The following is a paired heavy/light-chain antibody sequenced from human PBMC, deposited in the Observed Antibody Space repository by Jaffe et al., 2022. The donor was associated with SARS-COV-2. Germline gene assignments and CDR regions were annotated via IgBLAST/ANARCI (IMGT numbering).Heavy chain of an antibody. V-gene: IGHV4-59*01. Sequence: QVQLQESGPGLVKPSETLSLTCSVSGDSISSYYWSWIRQPPGKGLEWIGYIYYTGSTNYNPSLKSRVTISLDTSKKHVSLKLRSVTAADTAVYYCARVRMGGHDHWGQGTLVTVSS. J-gene: IGHJ4*02. D-gene: IGHD1-26*01. CDR2: IYYTGST. CDR1: GDSISSYY. CDR3: ARVRMGGHDH.
Light chain of an antibody. Sequence: QSGLTQPSSVSGAQGQRVTISCTGSSSNIGAGYDVHWYQLLPGAAPKLLIYANSDRPSGVPDRFSGSKSGTSASLAISGLQAEDEADYYCQSFDSRLSGYVFGTGTKVTVL. CDR2: ANS. V-gene: IGLV1-40*01. J-gene: IGLJ1*01. CDR3: QSFDSRLSGYV. CDR1: SSNIGAGYD.